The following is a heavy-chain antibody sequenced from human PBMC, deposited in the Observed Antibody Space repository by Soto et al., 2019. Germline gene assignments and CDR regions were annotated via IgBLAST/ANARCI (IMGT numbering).Heavy chain of an antibody. CDR2: ISSSGSTI. V-gene: IGHV3-48*03. J-gene: IGHJ3*02. Sequence: GGSLRLSCAASGFTFSSYEMNWVRQAPGKGLEWVSYISSSGSTIYYADSVKGRFTISRDNAKNSLYLQMNSLRAEDTAVYYCARSRSSIGPRGAFDIWGQGTMVTVSS. CDR3: ARSRSSIGPRGAFDI. CDR1: GFTFSSYE. D-gene: IGHD6-6*01.